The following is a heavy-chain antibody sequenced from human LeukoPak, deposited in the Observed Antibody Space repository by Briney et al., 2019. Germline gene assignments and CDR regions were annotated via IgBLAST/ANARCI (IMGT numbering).Heavy chain of an antibody. J-gene: IGHJ4*02. D-gene: IGHD2-15*01. Sequence: PSETLSLTCAVSGYSISSGYYWGWIRQPPGKGLEWIGSIYHSGSTYYNPSLKSRVTISVDTSKNQFSLKLSSVTAGDTAVYYCARHGSYDLFDYWGQGTLVTVSS. V-gene: IGHV4-38-2*01. CDR3: ARHGSYDLFDY. CDR2: IYHSGST. CDR1: GYSISSGYY.